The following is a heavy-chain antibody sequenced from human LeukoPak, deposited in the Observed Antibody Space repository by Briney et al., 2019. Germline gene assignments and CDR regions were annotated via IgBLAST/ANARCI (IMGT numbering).Heavy chain of an antibody. D-gene: IGHD3-9*01. Sequence: GGSLRLSCAASGFTFSSYSMNWVRQAPGKGLEWVSSISSSSSYIYYADSVKGRFTISRDNAKNSLYLQTNSLRAEDTAVYYCARDSHYDILTGYPDYWGQGTLVTVSS. CDR1: GFTFSSYS. CDR2: ISSSSSYI. J-gene: IGHJ4*02. V-gene: IGHV3-21*01. CDR3: ARDSHYDILTGYPDY.